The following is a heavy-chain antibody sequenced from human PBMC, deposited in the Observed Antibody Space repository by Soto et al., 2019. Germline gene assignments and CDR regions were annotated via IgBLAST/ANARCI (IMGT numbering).Heavy chain of an antibody. CDR2: ISGSGGST. D-gene: IGHD3-10*01. J-gene: IGHJ6*02. Sequence: EVQLLESGGGLVQPGGSLRLSCAASGFTFSSYAMSWVRQAPGKGLEWVSAISGSGGSTYYADSVKGRLTISRDNSKNTLYLQMNSLRAEDTAVYYCANLPYGSGSYYPVGMDVWGQGTTVTVSS. V-gene: IGHV3-23*01. CDR3: ANLPYGSGSYYPVGMDV. CDR1: GFTFSSYA.